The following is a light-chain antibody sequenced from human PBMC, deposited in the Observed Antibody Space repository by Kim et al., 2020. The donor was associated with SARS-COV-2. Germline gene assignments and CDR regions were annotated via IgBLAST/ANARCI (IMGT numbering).Light chain of an antibody. J-gene: IGKJ5*01. Sequence: DIQLTQSPSSVSASVGDSVTITCQASQDIRKFSNWYQHKPGKAPELLISDASTLRTGVPSRFSGSASGTHFTFTISNLQPEDIATYYCQQYNNLQAITFGQGTRLEIK. CDR3: QQYNNLQAIT. CDR1: QDIRKF. CDR2: DAS. V-gene: IGKV1-33*01.